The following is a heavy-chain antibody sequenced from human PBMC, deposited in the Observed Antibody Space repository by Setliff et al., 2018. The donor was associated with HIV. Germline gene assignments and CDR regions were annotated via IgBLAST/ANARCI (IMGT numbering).Heavy chain of an antibody. D-gene: IGHD2-21*02. J-gene: IGHJ3*02. V-gene: IGHV1-2*02. CDR1: GFTFNKFH. CDR3: TRATRYCGGDCSSGGAYDI. CDR2: INVDSGGT. Sequence: ASVKVTCKASGFTFNKFHIQWVRQAPGQGLEWMGWINVDSGGTNYVQKFQGRVTMTWDTSISTAYMDLSSLTSDDTAIYYCTRATRYCGGDCSSGGAYDIWGQGTVVTVSS.